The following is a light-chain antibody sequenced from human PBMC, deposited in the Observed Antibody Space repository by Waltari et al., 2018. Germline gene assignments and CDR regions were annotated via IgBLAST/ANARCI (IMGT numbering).Light chain of an antibody. CDR3: SSQTLDGVVL. J-gene: IGLJ2*01. CDR2: DVT. CDR1: HSAVAASDS. Sequence: QSALTQPASVSGSPGQSITISCSGIHSAVAASDSVSWYQHHPGEAPQVIIYDVTNRPSGVSDRFSASKSANRAFLTISGLQPDDEGDYYCSSQTLDGVVLFGGGTKFTVL. V-gene: IGLV2-14*03.